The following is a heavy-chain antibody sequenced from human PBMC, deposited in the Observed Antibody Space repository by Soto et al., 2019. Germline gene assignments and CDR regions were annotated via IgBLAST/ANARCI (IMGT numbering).Heavy chain of an antibody. Sequence: GGSPRLSCAASGFTFSSYSMNWVRQAPGKGLEWVSSISSSSSYIYYADSVKGRFTISRDNAKNSLYLQMNSLRAEDTAVYYCARVTVGYCSSTSCYMEGVVLRDPYYYYMDVWGKGTTVTVSS. CDR2: ISSSSSYI. J-gene: IGHJ6*03. V-gene: IGHV3-21*01. D-gene: IGHD2-2*02. CDR3: ARVTVGYCSSTSCYMEGVVLRDPYYYYMDV. CDR1: GFTFSSYS.